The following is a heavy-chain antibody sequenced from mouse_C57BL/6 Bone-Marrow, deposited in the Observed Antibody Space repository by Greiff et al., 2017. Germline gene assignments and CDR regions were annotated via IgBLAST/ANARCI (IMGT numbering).Heavy chain of an antibody. CDR1: GYTFTSYW. J-gene: IGHJ4*01. V-gene: IGHV1-69*01. CDR3: ARGDYGYDVGAMDY. D-gene: IGHD2-2*01. CDR2: IDPSDSYT. Sequence: VQLQQSGAELVMPGASVKLSCKASGYTFTSYWMYWVKQRPGQGLEWIGEIDPSDSYTNYNQKFKGKSTLTVDKASSTAYMQLISLTSEDSAVYYCARGDYGYDVGAMDYWGQGTSVTVSS.